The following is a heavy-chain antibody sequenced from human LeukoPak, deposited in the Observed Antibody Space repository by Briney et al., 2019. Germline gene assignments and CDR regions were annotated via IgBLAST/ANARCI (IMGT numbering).Heavy chain of an antibody. V-gene: IGHV3-21*01. J-gene: IGHJ2*01. D-gene: IGHD3-22*01. Sequence: GGSLRLSCAASGFTFSSYSMNWVRQAPGKGLEWVSSISSSSSYIYYADSVKGRFTISRDNAKNSLYLQMNSLRAEDTAVYYCARDMHDSSGYPNWYFDLWGRGTLVTVSS. CDR1: GFTFSSYS. CDR3: ARDMHDSSGYPNWYFDL. CDR2: ISSSSSYI.